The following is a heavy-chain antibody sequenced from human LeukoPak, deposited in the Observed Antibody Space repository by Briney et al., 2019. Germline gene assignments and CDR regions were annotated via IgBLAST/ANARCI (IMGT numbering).Heavy chain of an antibody. CDR2: MNPNSGNT. D-gene: IGHD6-19*01. CDR3: ARGRRGSSGWNY. CDR1: GYTFTSYD. Sequence: ASVKVSCKASGYTFTSYDINWVRQATGQGLEWMGWMNPNSGNTGYAQKFQGRVTITRNTSISTAYMELSSLRSEDTAVCYCARGRRGSSGWNYWGQGTLVTVSS. J-gene: IGHJ4*02. V-gene: IGHV1-8*03.